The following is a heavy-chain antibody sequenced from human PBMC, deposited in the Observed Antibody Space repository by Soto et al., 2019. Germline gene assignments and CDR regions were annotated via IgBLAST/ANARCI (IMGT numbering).Heavy chain of an antibody. D-gene: IGHD2-2*02. Sequence: GGSLRLSCAASGFTFSSYSMNWVRQAPGKGLEWVSSISSGSSYIYYADSVKGRFTISRDNAKNSLYLQMNSLRAEDTAVYYCARDPGYCSSTSCYNLIFYYYYGMDVWGQGTRVTVSS. J-gene: IGHJ6*02. CDR1: GFTFSSYS. CDR3: ARDPGYCSSTSCYNLIFYYYYGMDV. V-gene: IGHV3-21*01. CDR2: ISSGSSYI.